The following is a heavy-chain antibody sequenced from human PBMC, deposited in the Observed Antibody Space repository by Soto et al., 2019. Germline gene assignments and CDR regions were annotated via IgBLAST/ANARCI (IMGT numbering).Heavy chain of an antibody. CDR2: IYYSGST. J-gene: IGHJ4*02. Sequence: SETLSLTCNVSGGSISSSSTYWGWIRQPPEKGLEWIASIYYSGSTYYNPSLKSRVTISVDTSKNQFSLKLSSVTAADTAVYYCARHTPAISISDHWGQGTLVTVSS. CDR3: ARHTPAISISDH. V-gene: IGHV4-39*01. CDR1: GGSISSSSTY. D-gene: IGHD2-15*01.